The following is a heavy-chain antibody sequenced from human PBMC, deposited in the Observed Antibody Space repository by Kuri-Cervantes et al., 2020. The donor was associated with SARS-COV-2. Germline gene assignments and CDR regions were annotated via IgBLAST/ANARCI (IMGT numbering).Heavy chain of an antibody. D-gene: IGHD2-2*01. CDR1: GFTFSSYW. CDR2: ISGSGGST. V-gene: IGHV3-23*01. CDR3: AKEGFTSALGGWFDP. Sequence: GESLKISCAASGFTFSSYWMSWVRQAPGKGLEWVSAISGSGGSTYYADSVKGRFHIYRDNSKNTLYLQMNSLRAEDTAVYYCAKEGFTSALGGWFDPWGQGTPVTVSS. J-gene: IGHJ5*02.